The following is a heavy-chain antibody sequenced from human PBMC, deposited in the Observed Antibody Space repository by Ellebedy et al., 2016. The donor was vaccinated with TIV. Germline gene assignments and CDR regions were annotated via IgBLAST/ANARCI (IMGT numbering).Heavy chain of an antibody. CDR2: INHSGST. D-gene: IGHD6-13*01. CDR1: GGSFSGYY. CDR3: AKDAPGIAPLD. Sequence: SETLSLTXAVYGGSFSGYYWSWIRQPPGKGLEWIGEINHSGSTNYNPSLKSRVTISVDTSKNQFSLQLNSVTPEDTAVYYCAKDAPGIAPLDWGQGTLVTVSS. V-gene: IGHV4-34*01. J-gene: IGHJ4*02.